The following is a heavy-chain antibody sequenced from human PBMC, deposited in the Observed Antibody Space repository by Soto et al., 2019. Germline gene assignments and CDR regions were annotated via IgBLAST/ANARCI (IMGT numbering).Heavy chain of an antibody. D-gene: IGHD6-19*01. CDR3: AKDRGIAVAGTVDY. CDR2: ISGSGGST. J-gene: IGHJ4*02. V-gene: IGHV3-23*01. CDR1: GFTFSSYW. Sequence: GGSLRLSCAASGFTFSSYWMSWVRQAPGKGLEWVSAISGSGGSTYYADYVKGRFTISRDNSKNTLYLQMNSLRAEDTAVYYCAKDRGIAVAGTVDYWGQGTLVTVSS.